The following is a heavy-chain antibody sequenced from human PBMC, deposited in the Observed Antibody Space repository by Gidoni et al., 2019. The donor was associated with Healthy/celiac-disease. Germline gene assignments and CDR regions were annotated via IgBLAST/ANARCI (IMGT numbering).Heavy chain of an antibody. Sequence: QVQLVESGGGVVQPGRSLRLSCAASGFPFSSYGMHWVRQAPGKGLGWVAVIWYDGSNKYYADSVKGRFTISRDNSKNTLYLQMNSLRAEDTAVYYCARGNDYYDSSGRFDYWGQGTLVTVSS. CDR3: ARGNDYYDSSGRFDY. CDR1: GFPFSSYG. D-gene: IGHD3-22*01. J-gene: IGHJ4*02. V-gene: IGHV3-33*01. CDR2: IWYDGSNK.